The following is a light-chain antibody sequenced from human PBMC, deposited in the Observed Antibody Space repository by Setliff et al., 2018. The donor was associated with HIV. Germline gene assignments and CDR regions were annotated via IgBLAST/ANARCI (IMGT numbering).Light chain of an antibody. CDR1: NSDIGGYNY. CDR2: EVS. Sequence: QSALAQPASVSGSPGQSITISCTGTNSDIGGYNYVSWYQQHPDKAPKLMIYEVSNRPSGVSNRFSASKSGNTASLTISGLQAEDEADYYCSSYTSSSTHVVFGGGTKVTVL. CDR3: SSYTSSSTHVV. J-gene: IGLJ2*01. V-gene: IGLV2-14*01.